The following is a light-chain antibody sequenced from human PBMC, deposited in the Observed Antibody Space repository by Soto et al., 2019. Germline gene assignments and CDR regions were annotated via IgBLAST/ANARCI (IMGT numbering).Light chain of an antibody. J-gene: IGKJ2*01. Sequence: DIQMTQSPSSLSASVGDRVTITCRASQSISSYLNWYQQKPGKAPKLLIYAACSLQSGVPSRVSGSGSGTDFTLTISSLQPEDFATYYCQQCYSTPTFGQGTKVEIK. V-gene: IGKV1-39*01. CDR2: AAC. CDR1: QSISSY. CDR3: QQCYSTPT.